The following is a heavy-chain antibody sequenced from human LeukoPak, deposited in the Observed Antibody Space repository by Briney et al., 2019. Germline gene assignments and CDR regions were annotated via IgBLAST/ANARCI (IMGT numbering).Heavy chain of an antibody. D-gene: IGHD3-22*01. V-gene: IGHV3-7*05. Sequence: PGGSLRLSCAASGFTFSSYWMSWVRQAPGKGLEWVANIKQEGSEKYYVDSVKGRFTISRDNAKNSLYLQMNSLRAEDTAVYYCARDVSDYDSSGYWFYWGQGTLVTVSS. CDR2: IKQEGSEK. CDR3: ARDVSDYDSSGYWFY. J-gene: IGHJ4*02. CDR1: GFTFSSYW.